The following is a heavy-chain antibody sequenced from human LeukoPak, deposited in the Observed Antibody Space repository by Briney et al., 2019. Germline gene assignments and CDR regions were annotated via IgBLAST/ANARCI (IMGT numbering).Heavy chain of an antibody. CDR2: ISYDGSNK. CDR3: ARGTSGDYYISNWFDP. V-gene: IGHV3-30*04. Sequence: QSGRSLRLSCAASGFTFSSYAMHWVRQAPGKGLEWVAVISYDGSNKYYADSVKGRFTISRDNSKNTLYLQMNSLRAEDTAVYYCARGTSGDYYISNWFDPWGQGTLVTVSS. D-gene: IGHD3-22*01. J-gene: IGHJ5*02. CDR1: GFTFSSYA.